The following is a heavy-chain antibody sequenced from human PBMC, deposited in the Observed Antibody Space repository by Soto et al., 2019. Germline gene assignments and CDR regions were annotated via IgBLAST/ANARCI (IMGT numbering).Heavy chain of an antibody. Sequence: ASVKVSCKASGYTFTSYGISWVRQAPGQGLEWMGWISAYNGNTNYAQKLQGRVTMTTDTSTSTAYMELRSLRSDDTAVYYCARVGDYGDYHPRGCYCYMDVWGKGTTVTVSS. J-gene: IGHJ6*03. CDR1: GYTFTSYG. CDR3: ARVGDYGDYHPRGCYCYMDV. CDR2: ISAYNGNT. V-gene: IGHV1-18*01. D-gene: IGHD4-17*01.